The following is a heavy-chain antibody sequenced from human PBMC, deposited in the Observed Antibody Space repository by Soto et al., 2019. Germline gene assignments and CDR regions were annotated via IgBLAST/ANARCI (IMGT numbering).Heavy chain of an antibody. J-gene: IGHJ3*02. D-gene: IGHD2-2*01. CDR2: INHSGST. V-gene: IGHV4-34*01. CDR1: GGSFSGYY. CDR3: AREDIVVVPKAFDI. Sequence: QVQLQQWGAGLLKPSETLSLTCAVYGGSFSGYYWSWIRQPPGKGLEWIGEINHSGSTNYNPSLKSRVTISVDTSKNQFALKLSSVTAADPAVYYCAREDIVVVPKAFDIWGQGTMVTVSS.